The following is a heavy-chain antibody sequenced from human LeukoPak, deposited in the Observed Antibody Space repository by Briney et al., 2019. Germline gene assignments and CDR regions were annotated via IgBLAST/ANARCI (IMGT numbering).Heavy chain of an antibody. CDR3: ARDGDYYESSGYYDY. CDR2: IYYSGST. D-gene: IGHD3-22*01. Sequence: PSETLSLTCTVSGGSFSSYHESWIRQPPGKGLEWIGYIYYSGSTNYNPSLKSRVTISVDTSKNQFSMKLSSVTAADTAVYCCARDGDYYESSGYYDYWGQGTLVTVSS. CDR1: GGSFSSYH. V-gene: IGHV4-59*01. J-gene: IGHJ4*02.